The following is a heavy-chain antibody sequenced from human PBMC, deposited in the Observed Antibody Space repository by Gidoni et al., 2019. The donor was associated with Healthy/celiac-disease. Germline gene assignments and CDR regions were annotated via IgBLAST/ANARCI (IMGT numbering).Heavy chain of an antibody. J-gene: IGHJ5*02. CDR1: GYTFTSYA. V-gene: IGHV1-3*01. CDR2: INAGNGNT. D-gene: IGHD4-17*01. CDR3: ARVIGDYGDYVFWFDP. Sequence: QVQLVQSGAEVKKPGASVKVSCKASGYTFTSYAMHWVRQAPGQRLEWMGWINAGNGNTKYSQKFQGRVTITRDTSASTAYMELSSLRSEDTAVYYCARVIGDYGDYVFWFDPWGQGTLVTVSS.